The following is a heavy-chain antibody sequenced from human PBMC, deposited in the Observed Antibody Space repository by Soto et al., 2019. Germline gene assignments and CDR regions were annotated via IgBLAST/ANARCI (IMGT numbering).Heavy chain of an antibody. Sequence: VQLVESGGGLVKPGGSLRLSCAPSESTLSNVWMSWVRQPPGKGLEWVGRVKREVDGATTDYAAAVKGRFTISRDDSKNTIYLQMNSLRNEDTTVYYCTTDPIRDYWGLGTLVTVSS. CDR3: TTDPIRDY. D-gene: IGHD3-10*01. CDR2: VKREVDGATT. CDR1: ESTLSNVW. V-gene: IGHV3-15*01. J-gene: IGHJ4*02.